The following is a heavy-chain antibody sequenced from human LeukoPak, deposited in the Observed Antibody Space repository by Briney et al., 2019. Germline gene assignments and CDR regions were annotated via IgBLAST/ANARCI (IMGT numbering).Heavy chain of an antibody. Sequence: GSSVKVSCKASGVTFISTAINWVRQAPGQGLEWMGRIIPMYGSPNHARKFQGRVTITTDESMSTAYLELNSLTSEDTAVYFCARGMGYSYVLDYWGQGTLVTVSS. CDR3: ARGMGYSYVLDY. D-gene: IGHD5-18*01. J-gene: IGHJ4*02. CDR2: IIPMYGSP. CDR1: GVTFISTA. V-gene: IGHV1-69*05.